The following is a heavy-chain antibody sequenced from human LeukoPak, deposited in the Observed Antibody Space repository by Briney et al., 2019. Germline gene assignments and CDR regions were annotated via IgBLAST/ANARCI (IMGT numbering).Heavy chain of an antibody. CDR2: INPNSGGT. CDR1: GYTFTVYY. CDR3: ASGVCSSTSCWDWFDP. D-gene: IGHD2-2*01. Sequence: ASVKVSFKASGYTFTVYYMHWVRQAPGQGLEWMGWINPNSGGTNYAQKFQGRVTMTRDTSISTAYMELSRLRSDDTAVYYCASGVCSSTSCWDWFDPWGQGTLVTVSS. J-gene: IGHJ5*02. V-gene: IGHV1-2*02.